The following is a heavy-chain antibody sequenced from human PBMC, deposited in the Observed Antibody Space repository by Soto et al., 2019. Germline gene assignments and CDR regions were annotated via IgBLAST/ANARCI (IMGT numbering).Heavy chain of an antibody. J-gene: IGHJ4*02. CDR2: IYYSGST. CDR3: ARQRTSVVTQAYFDV. CDR1: GDSISSRSSY. D-gene: IGHD2-21*02. V-gene: IGHV4-39*01. Sequence: SDTLSLTSTVTGDSISSRSSYSGWIRRPAGKGLEWIGSIYYSGSTYNNPSLRSRVSMSIDTSKDQFSLKLKSVTAADAALYFCARQRTSVVTQAYFDVWGPGSLVTVS.